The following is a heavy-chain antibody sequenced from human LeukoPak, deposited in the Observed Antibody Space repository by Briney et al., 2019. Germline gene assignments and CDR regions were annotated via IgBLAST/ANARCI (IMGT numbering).Heavy chain of an antibody. Sequence: VASVKVSCKASGYTFTGYYMHWVRQAPGQGLEWMGWINPNSGGTNYAQKFQGRVTMTRDTSINTVYMELSRLRSDDTAVYYCARSGTRDQYYYYMDVWGKGTTVTVSS. CDR2: INPNSGGT. V-gene: IGHV1-2*02. CDR3: ARSGTRDQYYYYMDV. J-gene: IGHJ6*03. CDR1: GYTFTGYY. D-gene: IGHD1-14*01.